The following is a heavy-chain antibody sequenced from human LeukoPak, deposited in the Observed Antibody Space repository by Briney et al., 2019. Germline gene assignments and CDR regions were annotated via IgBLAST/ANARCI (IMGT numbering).Heavy chain of an antibody. J-gene: IGHJ3*02. CDR1: GFTFDDYG. V-gene: IGHV3-20*04. CDR2: INWNGGST. CDR3: AREYYYDSSGYYGAFDI. D-gene: IGHD3-22*01. Sequence: PGGSLRLSCAASGFTFDDYGMSWVRQAPGKGLEWVSGINWNGGSTGYADSVKGRFTISRDNAKNSLYLQMNSLRAEDTALYYCAREYYYDSSGYYGAFDIWSQGTVVTVSS.